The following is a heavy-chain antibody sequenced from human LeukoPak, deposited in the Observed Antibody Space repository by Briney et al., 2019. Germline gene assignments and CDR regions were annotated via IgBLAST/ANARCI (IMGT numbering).Heavy chain of an antibody. V-gene: IGHV4-59*08. CDR3: ASSVVVVAAKFRAADGMVV. CDR1: GGSISSYY. CDR2: IYYSGST. J-gene: IGHJ6*02. D-gene: IGHD2-15*01. Sequence: SETLSLTCTVSGGSISSYYWSWLRQPPGKGLECIGYIYYSGSTNYNPSLKSRVTISVDTSKNQFSLKLSSVTAADTAVYYCASSVVVVAAKFRAADGMVVWGQGTTVTVSS.